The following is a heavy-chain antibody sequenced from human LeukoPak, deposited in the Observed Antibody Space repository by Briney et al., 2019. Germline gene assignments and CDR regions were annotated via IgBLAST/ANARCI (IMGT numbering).Heavy chain of an antibody. J-gene: IGHJ4*02. V-gene: IGHV4-59*12. D-gene: IGHD3-10*01. CDR2: IYYNGST. CDR3: AAGGGKSPLDY. CDR1: GGSITNYF. Sequence: SETLSLTCTVSGGSITNYFWSWIRQPPGKGLEWIGFIYYNGSTNYNPSLESRVTISVDTSKSQFSLKLSSVTAADTAVYYCAAGGGKSPLDYWGQGTLVTVSS.